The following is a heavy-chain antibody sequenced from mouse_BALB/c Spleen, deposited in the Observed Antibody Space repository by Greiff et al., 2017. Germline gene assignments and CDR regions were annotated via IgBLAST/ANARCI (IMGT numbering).Heavy chain of an antibody. CDR3: ASIYYGYDGFAY. CDR1: GYTFTSYW. J-gene: IGHJ3*01. D-gene: IGHD2-2*01. V-gene: IGHV1S81*02. Sequence: QVQLKQPGAELVKPGASVKLSCKASGYTFTSYWMHWVKQRPGQGLEWIGEINPSNGRTNYNEKFKSKATLTVDKSSSTAYMQLSSLTSEDSAVYDCASIYYGYDGFAYWGQGTLVTVSA. CDR2: INPSNGRT.